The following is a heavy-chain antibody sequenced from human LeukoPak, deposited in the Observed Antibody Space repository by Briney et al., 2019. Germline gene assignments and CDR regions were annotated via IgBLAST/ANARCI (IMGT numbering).Heavy chain of an antibody. CDR1: GCTFSSYA. D-gene: IGHD3-22*01. J-gene: IGHJ4*02. V-gene: IGHV3-23*01. Sequence: GGSLRLSCAASGCTFSSYAMTWVRQAPEKGLEWVSAISGNGLQTFYADSVKGRFSVSRDNSKKIVYLQMDSLRADDSALYYCAKDANYLDSSGYFIPFDYWGQGTLVTVAS. CDR2: ISGNGLQT. CDR3: AKDANYLDSSGYFIPFDY.